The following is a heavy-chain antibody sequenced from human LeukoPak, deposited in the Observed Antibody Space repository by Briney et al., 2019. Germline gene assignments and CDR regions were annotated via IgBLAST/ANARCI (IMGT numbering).Heavy chain of an antibody. D-gene: IGHD6-6*01. J-gene: IGHJ2*01. CDR2: ISYGGKNK. CDR1: GFTFTTYT. Sequence: GRSLRLSCAASGFTFTTYTMQWVRQAPGKGLEWGAVISYGGKNKYYADTVRGRFTISRDNSKNTMYIQMNSLRAEDTAVYYCARRVLGSSDWYFDLWGRGTLVTVSS. CDR3: ARRVLGSSDWYFDL. V-gene: IGHV3-30*04.